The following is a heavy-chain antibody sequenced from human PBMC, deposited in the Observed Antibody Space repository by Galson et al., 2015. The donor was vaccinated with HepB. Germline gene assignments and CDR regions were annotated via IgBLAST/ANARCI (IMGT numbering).Heavy chain of an antibody. CDR1: GFTFSSYA. J-gene: IGHJ4*02. Sequence: SLRLSCAASGFTFSSYAMSWVRQAPGKGLEWVSAISGSGGSTYYADSVKGRFTISRDNSKNTLYLQMNSLRAEDTAVYYCAKLCEKCVPSLVVYFDYWGQGTLVTVSS. V-gene: IGHV3-23*01. D-gene: IGHD2-21*01. CDR2: ISGSGGST. CDR3: AKLCEKCVPSLVVYFDY.